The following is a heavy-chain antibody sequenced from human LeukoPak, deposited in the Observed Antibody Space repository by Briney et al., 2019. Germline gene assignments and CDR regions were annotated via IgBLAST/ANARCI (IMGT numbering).Heavy chain of an antibody. CDR1: GASISGYY. J-gene: IGHJ4*02. CDR3: ARFQRYYYDSSGYTH. V-gene: IGHV4-59*01. CDR2: IISTGTI. D-gene: IGHD3-22*01. Sequence: SETLSLTCTVSGASISGYYWSWIRQPPGKRLEWIGYIISTGTINYNPSLKSRVTISIDTSKNQLSLQLTSVTAADTAVYYCARFQRYYYDSSGYTHWGQGTLVTVSS.